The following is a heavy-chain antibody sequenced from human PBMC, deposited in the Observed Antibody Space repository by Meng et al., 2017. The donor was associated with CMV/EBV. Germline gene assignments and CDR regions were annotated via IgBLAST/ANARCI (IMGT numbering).Heavy chain of an antibody. CDR3: ARERKGDGWFDP. V-gene: IGHV1-2*02. CDR2: INCDTGGT. J-gene: IGHJ5*02. Sequence: ASVKVSCKASGYTLTGYYMHWLRQAPGQGLEWVGCINCDTGGTKYAQKFQDRVTMTRDTSISAAYMDLSRLRADDTAVYYCARERKGDGWFDPWGQGTLVTVSS. D-gene: IGHD3-16*01. CDR1: GYTLTGYY.